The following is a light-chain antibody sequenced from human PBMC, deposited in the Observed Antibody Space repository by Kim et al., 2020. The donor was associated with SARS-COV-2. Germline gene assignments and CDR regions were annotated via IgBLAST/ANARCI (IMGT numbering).Light chain of an antibody. V-gene: IGKV3-20*01. CDR3: QQYGSSPYT. CDR2: GAS. CDR1: QSVSSNY. Sequence: LSPGERATLSFRDSQSVSSNYVAWYQGKPGQAPRLLIVGASSRATGIPDRFSGSGSGTDFTLTISRLEPEDFAVYYCQQYGSSPYTFGQGTKLEI. J-gene: IGKJ2*01.